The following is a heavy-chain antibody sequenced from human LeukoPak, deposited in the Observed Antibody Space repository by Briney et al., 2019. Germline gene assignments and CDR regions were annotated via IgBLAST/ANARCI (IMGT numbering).Heavy chain of an antibody. CDR2: LSYDGSNK. V-gene: IGHV3-33*01. D-gene: IGHD6-19*01. J-gene: IGHJ4*02. CDR3: ARGLYKNGWYYFDY. CDR1: GFTFSGYG. Sequence: GRSLRLSCAASGFTFSGYGIHWVRRAPGKGLEWLAFLSYDGSNKFYADSVKGRFTISRDNSENTLHLQMNSLKDEDTAVYYCARGLYKNGWYYFDYWGQGTLVTVSS.